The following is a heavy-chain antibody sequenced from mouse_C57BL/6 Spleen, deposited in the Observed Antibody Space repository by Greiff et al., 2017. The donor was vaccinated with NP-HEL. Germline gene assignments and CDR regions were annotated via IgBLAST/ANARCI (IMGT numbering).Heavy chain of an antibody. CDR3: TRGIGSSLYYAMDY. Sequence: QVQLQQSGAELVRPGASVTLSCKASGYTFTDYEMHWVKQTPVHGLEWIGAIDPETGGTAYNQKFKGKAILTADKSSSTAYMELRSLTSEDSAVYYCTRGIGSSLYYAMDYWGQGTSVTVSS. V-gene: IGHV1-15*01. J-gene: IGHJ4*01. CDR2: IDPETGGT. CDR1: GYTFTDYE. D-gene: IGHD1-1*01.